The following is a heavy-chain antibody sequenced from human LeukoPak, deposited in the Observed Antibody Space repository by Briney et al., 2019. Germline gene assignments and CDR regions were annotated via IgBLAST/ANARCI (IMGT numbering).Heavy chain of an antibody. Sequence: ASVKVSCKASGYTFASYDINWVRQATGQGLEWMGWMNPNSGNTGYAQKFQGRVTITADESTSTAYMELSSLRSEDTAVYYCARSGVVPAAIIAVGAFDIWGQGTMVTVSS. J-gene: IGHJ3*02. CDR1: GYTFASYD. V-gene: IGHV1-8*03. D-gene: IGHD2-2*01. CDR3: ARSGVVPAAIIAVGAFDI. CDR2: MNPNSGNT.